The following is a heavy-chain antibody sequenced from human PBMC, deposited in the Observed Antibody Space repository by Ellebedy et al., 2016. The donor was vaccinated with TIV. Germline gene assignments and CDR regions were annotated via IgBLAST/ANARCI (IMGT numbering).Heavy chain of an antibody. CDR3: ARGPQVAKYFQH. J-gene: IGHJ1*01. D-gene: IGHD5-12*01. V-gene: IGHV1-8*01. CDR1: GYTFTNYD. CDR2: MNPSSGNT. Sequence: ASVKVSXXASGYTFTNYDICWLRQSTGQGLEWMGWMNPSSGNTYYADKFRGRVIMTSDTSMNTAYMELSSLESEDTAVYFCARGPQVAKYFQHWGQGALVTVSS.